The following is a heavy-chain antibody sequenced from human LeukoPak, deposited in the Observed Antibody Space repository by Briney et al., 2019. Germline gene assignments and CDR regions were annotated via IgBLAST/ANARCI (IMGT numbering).Heavy chain of an antibody. J-gene: IGHJ4*02. CDR2: MNPNSGNT. Sequence: ASVKISCKASGYTFTSYDINWVRQATGQGLEWMGWMNPNSGNTGYAQKFQGRVTMTRNTSISTAYMELSSLRSEDTTVYYCARVAYGGNGNFDYWGQGTLVTVSS. D-gene: IGHD4-23*01. V-gene: IGHV1-8*01. CDR3: ARVAYGGNGNFDY. CDR1: GYTFTSYD.